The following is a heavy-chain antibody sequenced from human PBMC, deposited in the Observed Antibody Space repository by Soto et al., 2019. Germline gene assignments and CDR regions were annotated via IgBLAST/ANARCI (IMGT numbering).Heavy chain of an antibody. CDR2: IIPILGIA. Sequence: SVKVSCKASGYTFTSYDISWVRQAPGQGLEWMGRIIPILGIANYAQKFQGRVTITADKSTSTAYMELSSLRSEDTAVYYCAPRSGYDSGWGQGTLVTVS. CDR1: GYTFTSYD. D-gene: IGHD5-12*01. CDR3: APRSGYDSG. J-gene: IGHJ4*02. V-gene: IGHV1-69*04.